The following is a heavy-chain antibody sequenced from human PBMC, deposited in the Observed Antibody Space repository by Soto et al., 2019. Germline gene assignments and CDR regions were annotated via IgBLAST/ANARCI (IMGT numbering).Heavy chain of an antibody. V-gene: IGHV3-23*01. D-gene: IGHD2-15*01. J-gene: IGHJ6*02. Sequence: PGGSLRLSCAASGFTFSSYAMSWVRQAPGKGLEWVSAISGSGGSTYYADSVKGRFTISRDNSKNTLYLQMNSLRAEDTAVYYCAKGEYCSGGSCFRRSIYYYYGMDVWXQGTTVTVSS. CDR1: GFTFSSYA. CDR2: ISGSGGST. CDR3: AKGEYCSGGSCFRRSIYYYYGMDV.